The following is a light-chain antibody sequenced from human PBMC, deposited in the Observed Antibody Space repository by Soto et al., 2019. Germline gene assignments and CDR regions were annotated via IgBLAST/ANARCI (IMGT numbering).Light chain of an antibody. J-gene: IGKJ3*01. Sequence: DIQMTQSPSTLSASLGARVTITCRASQSVNTWLAWYQQKPGKAPVLLIYDASSLKSGVPSRFSGSGSGTEFTLTITSLQPDDFAIYYCQHYHGYPFTFGPGTKVDIK. CDR2: DAS. V-gene: IGKV1-5*01. CDR1: QSVNTW. CDR3: QHYHGYPFT.